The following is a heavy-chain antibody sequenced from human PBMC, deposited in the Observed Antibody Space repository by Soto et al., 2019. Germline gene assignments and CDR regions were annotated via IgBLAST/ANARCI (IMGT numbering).Heavy chain of an antibody. J-gene: IGHJ5*02. CDR3: AKDRSTMRWFDP. D-gene: IGHD1-1*01. Sequence: NLRETLSLTCAVSGASVRSYHWSWVRQAAGKGLEWIGRVQMSGTTNYNPSLKTRVTMSLDTSKNEVSLRMTSVTAADTAVYFCAKDRSTMRWFDPWGQGILVTVSS. CDR2: VQMSGTT. CDR1: GASVRSYH. V-gene: IGHV4-4*07.